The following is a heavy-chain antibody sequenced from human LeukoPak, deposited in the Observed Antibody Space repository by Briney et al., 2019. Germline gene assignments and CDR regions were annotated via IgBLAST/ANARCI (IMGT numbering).Heavy chain of an antibody. V-gene: IGHV4-31*03. CDR3: ARAAAAGTRY. Sequence: SETLSLTCTVSGGSISSGGYYWSWIRQHPGKGLEWIGYIYYSGSTYYNPSLKSRATISVDTSKNQFSLKLSSVTAADTAVYYCARAAAAGTRYWGQGTLVTVSS. CDR2: IYYSGST. CDR1: GGSISSGGYY. J-gene: IGHJ4*02. D-gene: IGHD6-13*01.